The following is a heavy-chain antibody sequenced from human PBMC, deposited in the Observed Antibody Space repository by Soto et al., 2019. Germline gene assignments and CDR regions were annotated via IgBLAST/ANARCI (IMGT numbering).Heavy chain of an antibody. CDR1: GFTFSSYA. CDR3: AKDRGSYYYDSSGYYYY. D-gene: IGHD3-22*01. J-gene: IGHJ4*02. CDR2: ISGSGGST. Sequence: EVQMLESGGGLVQPGGSLRLSCAASGFTFSSYAMSWVRQAPGKGLEWVSAISGSGGSTYYADSVKGRFTISRDNSKNTLYLQMNSMRAEDTGVYYCAKDRGSYYYDSSGYYYYWGQGTLVTVSS. V-gene: IGHV3-23*01.